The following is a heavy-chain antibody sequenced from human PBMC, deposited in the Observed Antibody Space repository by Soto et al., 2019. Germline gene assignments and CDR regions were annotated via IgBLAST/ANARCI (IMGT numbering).Heavy chain of an antibody. J-gene: IGHJ4*02. CDR3: AKDMKWGGMTTIHYFDS. V-gene: IGHV3-9*02. Sequence: EVQLVESGGGLVQPGRSLRLSCVASGFTADDYAMHWVRQAPGKGLEWVSGISSNSDTIDYGDSVKGRFTISRDNAKNSLILKMNSLRPEDTALYYCAKDMKWGGMTTIHYFDSWGQGTLVTVSS. D-gene: IGHD4-17*01. CDR2: ISSNSDTI. CDR1: GFTADDYA.